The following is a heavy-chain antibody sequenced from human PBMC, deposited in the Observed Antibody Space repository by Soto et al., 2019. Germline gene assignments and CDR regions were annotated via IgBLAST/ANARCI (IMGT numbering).Heavy chain of an antibody. CDR2: ISHDGKNK. Sequence: EGSLRLSCAASGFAFDVYSMQWVRQAPGKGLEWVAVISHDGKNKYYADSVKGRFNFSRDNAKNTLYLQMDRLREEDTAVYYCAKDRGSSGWNRIYYFYGMDVWGQGTTVTVSS. D-gene: IGHD6-19*01. CDR1: GFAFDVYS. J-gene: IGHJ6*02. V-gene: IGHV3-30*18. CDR3: AKDRGSSGWNRIYYFYGMDV.